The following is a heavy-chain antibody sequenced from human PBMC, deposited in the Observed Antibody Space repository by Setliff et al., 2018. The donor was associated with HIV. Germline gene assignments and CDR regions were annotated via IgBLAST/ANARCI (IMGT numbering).Heavy chain of an antibody. V-gene: IGHV4-34*01. CDR1: GGSFSGYY. Sequence: PSETLSLTCAVYGGSFSGYYWSWIRQPPGKGLEWIGEINHGGSTDSNPSLKSRVTRSVDTSKNQFSLNLTSVTAADTAVYYCARVASYDFWSGYLHYFDYWGQGTPVTVSS. D-gene: IGHD3-3*01. CDR2: INHGGST. CDR3: ARVASYDFWSGYLHYFDY. J-gene: IGHJ4*02.